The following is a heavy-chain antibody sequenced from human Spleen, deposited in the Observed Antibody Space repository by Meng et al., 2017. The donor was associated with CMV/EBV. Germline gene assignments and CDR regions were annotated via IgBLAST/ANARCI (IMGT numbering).Heavy chain of an antibody. D-gene: IGHD3-16*02. Sequence: SETLSLTCTVSGGSIIINDYYWAWIRQPPGKALEWIGSIFYSGTTYYNPSLKSRITISVDTSKNEFSLKVASVTAADTAVYYCAQDSKYTRYGTDYWGQGALVTSPQ. J-gene: IGHJ4*02. CDR3: AQDSKYTRYGTDY. CDR2: IFYSGTT. CDR1: GGSIIINDYY. V-gene: IGHV4-39*07.